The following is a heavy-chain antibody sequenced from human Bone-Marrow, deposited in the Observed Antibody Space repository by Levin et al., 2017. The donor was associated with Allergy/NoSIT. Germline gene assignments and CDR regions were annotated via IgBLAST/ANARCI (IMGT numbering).Heavy chain of an antibody. CDR2: IYYSGST. J-gene: IGHJ4*02. Sequence: SETLSLTCTVSGGSVSSGSYYWSWIRQPPGKGLEWIGYIYYSGSTNYNPSLKSRVTISVDTSKNQFSLKLSSVTAADTAVYYCARLPEIAAAGSPPYWGQGTLVTVSS. CDR3: ARLPEIAAAGSPPY. D-gene: IGHD6-13*01. CDR1: GGSVSSGSYY. V-gene: IGHV4-61*01.